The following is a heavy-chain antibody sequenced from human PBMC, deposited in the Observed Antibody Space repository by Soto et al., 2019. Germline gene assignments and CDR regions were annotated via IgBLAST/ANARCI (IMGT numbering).Heavy chain of an antibody. Sequence: SGPTLVNPTQILTLTCTFSGFSLSNSGMRVSWIRQPPGKALEWLARIDWDDDKFYSTSLKTRLTISKDTSRNQVVVTMTNMDVVDTATYFCARMAYYYDSSGSHYHDFWGQGTLVTVSS. CDR3: ARMAYYYDSSGSHYHDF. CDR1: GFSLSNSGMR. J-gene: IGHJ4*02. D-gene: IGHD3-22*01. V-gene: IGHV2-70*04. CDR2: IDWDDDK.